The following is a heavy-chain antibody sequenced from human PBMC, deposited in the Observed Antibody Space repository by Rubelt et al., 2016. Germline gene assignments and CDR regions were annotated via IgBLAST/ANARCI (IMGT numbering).Heavy chain of an antibody. CDR1: GGSISSSSYY. CDR3: ARPLGFNYYNGMDV. J-gene: IGHJ6*02. CDR2: VYYSGST. Sequence: QLQLQESGPGLVKPSETLSLTCTVSGGSISSSSYYWGCIRQPPGKGLEWIGSVYYSGSTYYKPSLKSRVTISVNTSKNPFALKLCSVTAAETAVYYCARPLGFNYYNGMDVWGQGTTVTVSS. V-gene: IGHV4-39*01.